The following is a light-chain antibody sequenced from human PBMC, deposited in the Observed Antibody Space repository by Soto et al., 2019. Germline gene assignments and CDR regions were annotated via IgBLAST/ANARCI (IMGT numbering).Light chain of an antibody. CDR3: QQYNNWPPWT. J-gene: IGKJ1*01. V-gene: IGKV3-15*01. Sequence: EIEMTQSPATLSVSPGERVTLSCRASQSVSSSLAWYQHKAGQAPRLLIYGASTRASGIPARFSGSGSGTDFTLTISSLQSEDFAVYYCQQYNNWPPWTFGQGTKVEIK. CDR1: QSVSSS. CDR2: GAS.